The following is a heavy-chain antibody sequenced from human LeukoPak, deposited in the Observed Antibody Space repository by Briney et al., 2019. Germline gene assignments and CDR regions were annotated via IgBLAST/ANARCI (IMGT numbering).Heavy chain of an antibody. CDR3: AGNSGSLDFGS. J-gene: IGHJ4*02. CDR1: GGSLSSSY. V-gene: IGHV4-4*09. Sequence: PSETLSLTRTVSGGSLSSSYWSWIRQPPGKGLEWIGYIYTSGSTNYNPSLKSRVTISIDTSKNQFSLKVSSVTAADTAVYYCAGNSGSLDFGSWGQGKLVSVSS. D-gene: IGHD1-26*01. CDR2: IYTSGST.